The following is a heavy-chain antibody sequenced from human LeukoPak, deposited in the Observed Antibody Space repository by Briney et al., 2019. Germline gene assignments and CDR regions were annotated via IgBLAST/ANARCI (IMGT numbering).Heavy chain of an antibody. Sequence: SETLSLTCAAYGGSFSGYYWSWIRQPPGKGPEWIGEINHSGSTNYNPSLKSRVTISVDTSKNQFSLKLSSVTAADTAVYYCARVLKQQLVGRSGDFDYWGQGTLVTVSS. CDR2: INHSGST. J-gene: IGHJ4*02. V-gene: IGHV4-34*01. D-gene: IGHD6-13*01. CDR3: ARVLKQQLVGRSGDFDY. CDR1: GGSFSGYY.